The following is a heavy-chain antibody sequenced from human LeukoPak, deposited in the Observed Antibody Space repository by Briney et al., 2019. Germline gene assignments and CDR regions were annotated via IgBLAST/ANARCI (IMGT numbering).Heavy chain of an antibody. CDR3: ARDRGSSWVYYYYMDV. CDR1: GFTFSSYS. D-gene: IGHD6-13*01. V-gene: IGHV3-21*01. Sequence: PGGSLRLSCAASGFTFSSYSMNWVRQAPGKGLEWVSSISSSSSYIYYADSVKGRFTISRDNAKNSLYLQMNSLRAEDTAVYYCARDRGSSWVYYYYMDVWGKGTPVTVSS. CDR2: ISSSSSYI. J-gene: IGHJ6*03.